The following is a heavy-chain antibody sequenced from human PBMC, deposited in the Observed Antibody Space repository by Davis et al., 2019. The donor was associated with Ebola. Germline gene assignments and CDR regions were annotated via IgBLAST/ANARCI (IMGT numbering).Heavy chain of an antibody. CDR2: INAGNGNT. CDR1: AYIFTSYA. J-gene: IGHJ5*02. D-gene: IGHD5-24*01. CDR3: ERGGADKRWLQLKSWFDP. V-gene: IGHV1-3*01. Sequence: ASVKVSCKASAYIFTSYAMHWVRQAPGQRLEWMGWINAGNGNTKYSQKFQGRVTITRDTSASTGYMELSSLRSEDTAVYYCERGGADKRWLQLKSWFDPWGQGTLVTVSS.